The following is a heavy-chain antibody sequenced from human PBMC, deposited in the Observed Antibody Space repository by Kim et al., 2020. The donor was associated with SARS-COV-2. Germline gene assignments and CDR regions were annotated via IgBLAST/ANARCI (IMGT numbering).Heavy chain of an antibody. CDR1: GFTFSSYG. J-gene: IGHJ6*02. D-gene: IGHD4-4*01. CDR2: IWYDGSNK. CDR3: ARDPTVPVTPYYYYYGMDV. Sequence: GGSLRLSCAASGFTFSSYGMHWVRQAPGKGLEWVAVIWYDGSNKYYADSVKGRFTISRDNSKNTLYLQMNSLRAEDTAVYYCARDPTVPVTPYYYYYGMDVWGQGTTVTVSS. V-gene: IGHV3-33*01.